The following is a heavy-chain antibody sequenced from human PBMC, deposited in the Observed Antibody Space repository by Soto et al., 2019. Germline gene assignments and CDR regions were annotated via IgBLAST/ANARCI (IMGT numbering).Heavy chain of an antibody. V-gene: IGHV3-9*01. J-gene: IGHJ4*02. CDR3: TKNMENFAYSVSRPYEH. CDR1: GFIFDEYT. Sequence: EVQLVESGGGLVQPGGSLRLSCTASGFIFDEYTMHWVRQAPRXGLEXXXNINWDSRNVGYADSVKGRFSISRDNDKSSLYLQMNSLTPEDTAIYYCTKNMENFAYSVSRPYEHWGRGTLVAVSS. D-gene: IGHD4-4*01. CDR2: INWDSRNV.